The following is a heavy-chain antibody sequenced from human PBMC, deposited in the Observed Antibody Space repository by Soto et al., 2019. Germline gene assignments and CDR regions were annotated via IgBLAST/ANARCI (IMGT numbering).Heavy chain of an antibody. CDR2: INAGNGNT. D-gene: IGHD3-3*01. V-gene: IGHV1-3*01. J-gene: IGHJ4*02. CDR1: AYTFTSYA. CDR3: ARGGRSFGVVIRYFVY. Sequence: ASVNVSCKASAYTFTSYARHWVRQAPGQRLEWMGWINAGNGNTKYSQKFQGRVTITRDTSARTAYMELSSLRSDDTAVYYCARGGRSFGVVIRYFVYWGQGALVSVSS.